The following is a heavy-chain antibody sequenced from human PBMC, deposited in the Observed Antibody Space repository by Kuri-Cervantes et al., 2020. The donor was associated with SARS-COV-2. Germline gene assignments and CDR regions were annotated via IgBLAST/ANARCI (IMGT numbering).Heavy chain of an antibody. CDR1: GGSISNYY. J-gene: IGHJ6*03. CDR2: IYDSGST. D-gene: IGHD2-8*01. V-gene: IGHV4-59*01. CDR3: ARLGKNCTNGVCNTYYYYHMDV. Sequence: SETLSLTCTVSGGSISNYYWGWIRQPPGKGLEWIGYIYDSGSTNYNPPLKSRVMISVDMYKNQFSLKLSSVTAAGTAVYYCARLGKNCTNGVCNTYYYYHMDVWGKGTTVTVSS.